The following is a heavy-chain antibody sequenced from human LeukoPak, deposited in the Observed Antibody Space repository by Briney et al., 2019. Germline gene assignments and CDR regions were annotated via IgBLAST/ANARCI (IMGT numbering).Heavy chain of an antibody. CDR1: GFTFSNYA. Sequence: GGSLRLSCAASGFTFSNYAMSWVRQAPGKGLEWVSTLSGTGGSTYYADSVKGRFTISRDNSKNTLYLQVSSLRAEDTAVYYCAKDPTWDYSINFDYWGQGTLVTVSS. J-gene: IGHJ4*02. CDR3: AKDPTWDYSINFDY. D-gene: IGHD4-11*01. CDR2: LSGTGGST. V-gene: IGHV3-23*01.